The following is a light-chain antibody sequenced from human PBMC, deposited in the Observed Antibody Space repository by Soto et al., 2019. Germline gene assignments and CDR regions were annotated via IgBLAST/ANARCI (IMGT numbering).Light chain of an antibody. CDR3: SSHTDSSTVV. Sequence: QSVLTQPASVSGSPGQSITISCTGTSSDVGGYNFVSWYQQHPGKAPKLMIYEVSNRPSGVSNRFSGSKSGNTASLTISGLQAEDEADYYCSSHTDSSTVVFGGGTKLTVL. J-gene: IGLJ3*02. CDR1: SSDVGGYNF. CDR2: EVS. V-gene: IGLV2-14*03.